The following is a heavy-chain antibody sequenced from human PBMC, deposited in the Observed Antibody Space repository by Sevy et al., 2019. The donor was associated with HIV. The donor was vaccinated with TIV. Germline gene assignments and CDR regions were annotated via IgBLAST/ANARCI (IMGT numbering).Heavy chain of an antibody. Sequence: GGSLRLSCAVSGFSFDSYGMTWVRQAPGKGLEWVSGISGSGSRTYYADSVKGRFIISRDNSKNTLDLKMNSLISDDTDIYYLAKGGGGHYDPDEIGYYFYYYNMDVWGKGTTVTVSS. CDR3: AKGGGGHYDPDEIGYYFYYYNMDV. J-gene: IGHJ6*03. CDR1: GFSFDSYG. V-gene: IGHV3-23*01. D-gene: IGHD3-22*01. CDR2: ISGSGSRT.